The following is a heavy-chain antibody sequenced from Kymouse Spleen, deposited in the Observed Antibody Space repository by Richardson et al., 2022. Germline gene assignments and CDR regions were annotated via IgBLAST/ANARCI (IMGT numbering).Heavy chain of an antibody. CDR3: ARDRYNWNYVAYYYYGMDV. Sequence: QVQLVESGGGVVQPGRSLRLSCAASGFTFSSYGMHWVRQAPGKGLEWVAVIWYDGSNKYYADSVKGRFTISRDNSKNTLYLQMNSLRAEDTAVYYCARDRYNWNYVAYYYYGMDVWGQGTTVTVSS. D-gene: IGHD1-7*01. J-gene: IGHJ6*02. V-gene: IGHV3-33*01. CDR2: IWYDGSNK. CDR1: GFTFSSYG.